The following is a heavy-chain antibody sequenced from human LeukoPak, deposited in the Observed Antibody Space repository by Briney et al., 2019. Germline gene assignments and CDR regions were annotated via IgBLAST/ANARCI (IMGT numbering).Heavy chain of an antibody. V-gene: IGHV1-2*02. CDR3: ARGEQQLVPGDY. D-gene: IGHD6-13*01. Sequence: ASVKVSCKASGYTFNSYYMHWVRQAPGQGLEWMGWINPNSGGALYAQKFQGRVTMTRDTSISTAYMELSRLKCDDTAIYYCARGEQQLVPGDYWGQGTLVTVSS. CDR2: INPNSGGA. CDR1: GYTFNSYY. J-gene: IGHJ4*02.